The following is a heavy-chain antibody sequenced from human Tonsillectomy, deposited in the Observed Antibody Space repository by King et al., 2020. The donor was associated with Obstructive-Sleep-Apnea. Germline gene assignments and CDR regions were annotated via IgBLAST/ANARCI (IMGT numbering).Heavy chain of an antibody. CDR3: AADSSGYSYYFDY. V-gene: IGHV3-23*04. CDR2: ISGSGGST. D-gene: IGHD3-22*01. J-gene: IGHJ4*02. Sequence: VQLVESGGGLVQPGGSLRLSCAASGFTFSSYAMSWVRQAPGKGLEWVSAISGSGGSTYYADSVKGRFTISRYNSKNTLYLQMNSLRAEDPAVYYCAADSSGYSYYFDYWGQGTLVTVSS. CDR1: GFTFSSYA.